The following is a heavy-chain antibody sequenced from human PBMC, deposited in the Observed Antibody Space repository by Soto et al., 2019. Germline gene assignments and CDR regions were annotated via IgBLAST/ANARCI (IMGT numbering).Heavy chain of an antibody. V-gene: IGHV1-18*01. Sequence: QVQLVQSGAEVKKPGASVKVSCKASGYSLSSYGISWVRQAPGQGLEWMGWISADNRNTKYAQKVQGRLIMTTDTPTSTACMELRSLRSDDTAVYYCARDSIVATLAQKYGLYYYSMYIWGKGTTVTVSS. J-gene: IGHJ6*03. CDR3: ARDSIVATLAQKYGLYYYSMYI. CDR2: ISADNRNT. CDR1: GYSLSSYG. D-gene: IGHD5-12*01.